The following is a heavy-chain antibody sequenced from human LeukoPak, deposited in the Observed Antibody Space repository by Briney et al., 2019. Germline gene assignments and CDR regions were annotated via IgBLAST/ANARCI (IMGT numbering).Heavy chain of an antibody. J-gene: IGHJ4*02. D-gene: IGHD6-19*01. CDR2: IYYDGST. CDR3: ARVGQQWPHYYFDY. CDR1: GGSISSNNYY. Sequence: SSETLPLTCTVSGGSISSNNYYWSWIRQPPGKGLEWIGSIYYDGSTYYNPSLKSRVTISVDTSKNQFSLKLSSVTAADTAVYYCARVGQQWPHYYFDYWGQGTLVTVSS. V-gene: IGHV4-39*07.